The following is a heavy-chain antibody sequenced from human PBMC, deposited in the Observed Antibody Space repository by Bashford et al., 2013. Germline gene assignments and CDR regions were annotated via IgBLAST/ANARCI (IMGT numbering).Heavy chain of an antibody. D-gene: IGHD1-1*01. J-gene: IGHJ6*02. V-gene: IGHV5-10-1*01. CDR2: IHLPDSDT. Sequence: GESLKISCKGSFVNYISWLRQMPGKGLEWMGRIHLPDSDTNYSPSFQGHVTISADKSIGTAYLQWSSLQASDTAMYYCAKGTFAGGLDVWGQGTTVTVSS. CDR1: FVNY. CDR3: AKGTFAGGLDV.